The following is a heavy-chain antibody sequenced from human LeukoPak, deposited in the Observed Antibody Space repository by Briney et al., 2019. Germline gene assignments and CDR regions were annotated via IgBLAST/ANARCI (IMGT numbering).Heavy chain of an antibody. CDR1: GYTFTSYG. D-gene: IGHD1-26*01. J-gene: IGHJ3*02. Sequence: ASVKVSCKASGYTFTSYGISWVRQAPGQGLEWMGWISAYNGNTNYAQKLQGRVTMTKDTSTSTAYMELRSLRSDDTAVYYCARAGIVGATTKAFDIWGQGTMVTVSS. V-gene: IGHV1-18*01. CDR3: ARAGIVGATTKAFDI. CDR2: ISAYNGNT.